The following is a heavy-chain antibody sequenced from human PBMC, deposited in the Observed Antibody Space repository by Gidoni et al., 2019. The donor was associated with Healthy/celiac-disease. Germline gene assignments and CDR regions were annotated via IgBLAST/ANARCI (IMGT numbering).Heavy chain of an antibody. CDR1: GGSISSSRYY. V-gene: IGHV4-39*01. CDR2: IYYSGST. CDR3: ARRLPPTTFWDPPLDAFDI. Sequence: QLQLQESGPGLVKPSEALSLTCTVSGGSISSSRYYWDWIRQPPGKGLEWIGSIYYSGSTYYNPSLKSRVIISVDTSKKHFSLKLSSVPAAETAVYYCARRLPPTTFWDPPLDAFDIWGQVTMVTVSS. D-gene: IGHD3-3*01. J-gene: IGHJ3*02.